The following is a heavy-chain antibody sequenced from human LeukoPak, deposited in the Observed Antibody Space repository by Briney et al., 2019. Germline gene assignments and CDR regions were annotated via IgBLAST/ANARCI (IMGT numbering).Heavy chain of an antibody. D-gene: IGHD3-10*01. Sequence: SETLSLTCAVSGGSISSGGYSWSWIRQPPGKGLEWIGYTYHSGSTYYNPSLKSRVTISVDRSKNQFSLKLSSVTAADTAVYYCARYGSGSYHVYNWFDPWGQGTLVTVSS. V-gene: IGHV4-30-2*01. CDR3: ARYGSGSYHVYNWFDP. CDR1: GGSISSGGYS. CDR2: TYHSGST. J-gene: IGHJ5*02.